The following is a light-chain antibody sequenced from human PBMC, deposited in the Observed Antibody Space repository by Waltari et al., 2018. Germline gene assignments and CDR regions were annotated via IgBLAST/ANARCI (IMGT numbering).Light chain of an antibody. V-gene: IGKV4-1*01. Sequence: DIVMTQSPDSLAVSLGERATINCTSSQSVLLSSNNRNYLAWYQQKPGQPPKLLIYWASTRESGVPDRFSGSGSGTDFTLTISSLQAEDVAVYYCQQNYNTPRTFGQGTKVEIK. J-gene: IGKJ1*01. CDR1: QSVLLSSNNRNY. CDR2: WAS. CDR3: QQNYNTPRT.